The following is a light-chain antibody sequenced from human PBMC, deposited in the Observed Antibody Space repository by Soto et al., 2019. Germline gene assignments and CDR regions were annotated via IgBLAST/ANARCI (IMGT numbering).Light chain of an antibody. CDR3: QQCGNSPWT. CDR2: GAS. CDR1: QTISSNF. V-gene: IGKV3-20*01. J-gene: IGKJ1*01. Sequence: EIVLTQSPGTLSLSPGEGATLACRASQTISSNFFSWYQQKPGHPPRLLIYGASIRATGIPDRFSGSGSGTDFTLTISSLEPEDFAVYYCQQCGNSPWTFGQGTKVEIK.